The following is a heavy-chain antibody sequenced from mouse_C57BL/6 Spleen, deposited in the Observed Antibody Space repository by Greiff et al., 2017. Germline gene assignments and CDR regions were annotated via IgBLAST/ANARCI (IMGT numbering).Heavy chain of an antibody. CDR1: GYTFTSYW. V-gene: IGHV1-72*01. J-gene: IGHJ4*01. CDR3: ARTGPFYAMDY. CDR2: IDPNSGGT. Sequence: QVQLKQPGAELVKPGASVKLSCKPSGYTFTSYWMHWVKQRPGRGLEWIGRIDPNSGGTKYNEKFKSKATLTVDKPSSTAYMQLSSLTSEDSAVYYCARTGPFYAMDYWGQGTSVTVSS. D-gene: IGHD4-1*01.